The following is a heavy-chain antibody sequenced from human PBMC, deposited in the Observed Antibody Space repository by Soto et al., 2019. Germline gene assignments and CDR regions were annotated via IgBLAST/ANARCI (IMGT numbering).Heavy chain of an antibody. Sequence: ESGGGVVPPGRSLRLSCAASGFTFSSFAMHWVRQAPGKGLEWVAVISYDGSSKYYADSVKGRFTISRDNSKNTLSLQMNSLRAEDTAVYFCAREYCSGGRCYRFDYWGQGTLVTVSS. CDR1: GFTFSSFA. V-gene: IGHV3-30-3*01. CDR3: AREYCSGGRCYRFDY. D-gene: IGHD2-15*01. J-gene: IGHJ4*02. CDR2: ISYDGSSK.